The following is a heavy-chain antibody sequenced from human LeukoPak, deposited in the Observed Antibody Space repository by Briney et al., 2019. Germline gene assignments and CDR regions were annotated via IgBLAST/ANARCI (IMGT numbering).Heavy chain of an antibody. J-gene: IGHJ1*01. D-gene: IGHD6-13*01. CDR2: IRYDGSNK. V-gene: IGHV3-30*02. CDR1: GFTFSSYG. Sequence: PGGSLRLSCAASGFTFSSYGMHWVRQAPGKGLEWVAFIRYDGSNKYYADSVKGRFTISRDNSKNTLYLQMNSLRAEDTAVYYCAKEGQQLGSSWYGEYFQHWGQGTLVTVSS. CDR3: AKEGQQLGSSWYGEYFQH.